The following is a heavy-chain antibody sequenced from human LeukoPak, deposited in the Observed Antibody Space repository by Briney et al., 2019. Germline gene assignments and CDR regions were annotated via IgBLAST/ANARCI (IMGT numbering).Heavy chain of an antibody. V-gene: IGHV4-31*03. CDR1: GGSISSGGYY. D-gene: IGHD6-13*01. J-gene: IGHJ4*02. Sequence: SETLSLTCTVSGGSISSGGYYWSWIRQHPGKGLEWIGYIYYSGSTYYNPSLESRVTISVDTSKNQFSLKLSSVTAADTAVYYCARVNIAAAIDYWGQGTLVTVSS. CDR3: ARVNIAAAIDY. CDR2: IYYSGST.